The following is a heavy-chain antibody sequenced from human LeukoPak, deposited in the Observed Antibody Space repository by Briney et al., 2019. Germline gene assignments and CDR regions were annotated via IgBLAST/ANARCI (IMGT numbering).Heavy chain of an antibody. Sequence: RASETLSLTCTVSGGSITSYYWSWIRQPAGNGLQWIGRMYSTGSTNYNHSLKSRVSMSLDTSKNQFSLEVRSVTAADTAVYYCARDFDGGYHAAMWGTFDIWGQGTMVTVSS. CDR2: MYSTGST. CDR3: ARDFDGGYHAAMWGTFDI. V-gene: IGHV4-4*07. J-gene: IGHJ3*02. D-gene: IGHD4-23*01. CDR1: GGSITSYY.